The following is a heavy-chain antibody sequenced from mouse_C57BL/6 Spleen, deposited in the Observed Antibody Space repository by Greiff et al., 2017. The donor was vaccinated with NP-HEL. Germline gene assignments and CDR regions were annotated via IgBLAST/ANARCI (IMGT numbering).Heavy chain of an antibody. CDR3: ARPRTEYFDY. V-gene: IGHV1-19*01. CDR1: GYTFTDYY. D-gene: IGHD1-1*01. Sequence: EVQLQQSGPVLVKPGASVKMSCKASGYTFTDYYMNWVKQSHGKSLEWIGVINPYNGGTSYNQKFKGKATLTVDKSSSTAYMELNSLTSEDSAVYYCARPRTEYFDYWGQGTTLTVSS. CDR2: INPYNGGT. J-gene: IGHJ2*01.